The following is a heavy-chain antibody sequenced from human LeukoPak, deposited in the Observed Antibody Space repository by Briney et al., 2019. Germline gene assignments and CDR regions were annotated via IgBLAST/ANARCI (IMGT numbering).Heavy chain of an antibody. V-gene: IGHV1-8*01. CDR3: ARITHAYYDFWSGYYYFDY. CDR2: MNPNSGNT. J-gene: IGHJ4*02. D-gene: IGHD3-3*01. CDR1: GYTFTSYD. Sequence: ASVKVSCKASGYTFTSYDINWVRQATGQGLEWMGWMNPNSGNTGYAQKFQGRVTTTRNTSISTAYMELSSLRSEDTAVYYCARITHAYYDFWSGYYYFDYWGQGTLVTVSS.